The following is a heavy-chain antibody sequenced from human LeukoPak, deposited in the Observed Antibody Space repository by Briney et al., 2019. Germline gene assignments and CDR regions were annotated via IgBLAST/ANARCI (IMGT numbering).Heavy chain of an antibody. CDR1: GFTFSSYG. J-gene: IGHJ6*03. Sequence: GGSLRLSCAASGFTFSSYGMNWVRQAPGKGLKWVSGISGSGDSTYYADSVKGRFTISRDNAKNSLFLQLNSLRAEDTAVYYCARDPYSGTYSDYYYYYMDVWGKGTTVTVSS. CDR3: ARDPYSGTYSDYYYYYMDV. CDR2: ISGSGDST. D-gene: IGHD1-26*01. V-gene: IGHV3-23*01.